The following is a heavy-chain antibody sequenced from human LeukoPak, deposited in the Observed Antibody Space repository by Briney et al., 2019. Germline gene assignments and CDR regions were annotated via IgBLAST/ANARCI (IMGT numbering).Heavy chain of an antibody. CDR2: VFHSGNT. CDR3: ARGPAIFYYLDY. V-gene: IGHV4-4*02. J-gene: IGHJ4*02. D-gene: IGHD3-3*02. CDR1: GDSISSHNW. Sequence: KSSETLSLTCAVSGDSISSHNWWSWVRQTPGKGLEWIGEVFHSGNTNYNPSLESRVTISVDKSKNHLSLKLNSVTAADTAVYFCARGPAIFYYLDYWGQGALVIVSS.